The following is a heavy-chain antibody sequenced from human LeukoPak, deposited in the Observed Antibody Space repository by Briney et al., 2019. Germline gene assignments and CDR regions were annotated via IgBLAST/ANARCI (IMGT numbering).Heavy chain of an antibody. Sequence: SETLSLTCTVSGYSISSGYYWGWIRQPPGKGLEWIGSIYHSGSTYYNPSLKSRVTISVDTSKNQFSLKLSSVTAADTAVYYCARVSGQRSYYYYYMDVWGKGTTVTDSS. CDR1: GYSISSGYY. V-gene: IGHV4-38-2*02. CDR2: IYHSGST. D-gene: IGHD3-10*01. J-gene: IGHJ6*03. CDR3: ARVSGQRSYYYYYMDV.